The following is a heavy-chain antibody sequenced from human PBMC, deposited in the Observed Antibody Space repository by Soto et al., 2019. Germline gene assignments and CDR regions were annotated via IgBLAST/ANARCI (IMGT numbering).Heavy chain of an antibody. CDR1: GFTFSSYA. J-gene: IGHJ4*02. D-gene: IGHD2-15*01. CDR2: ITISGGST. CDR3: ANSLYGSGPGY. Sequence: EVQLLESGGGLVQPGGSLRLSCAASGFTFSSYAMSWVRQAPGKGLEWVSAITISGGSTYYADSVKGRFTISRDNSKNTLYLQMNSLRAEDTAVYYCANSLYGSGPGYWGQGTLVTVSS. V-gene: IGHV3-23*01.